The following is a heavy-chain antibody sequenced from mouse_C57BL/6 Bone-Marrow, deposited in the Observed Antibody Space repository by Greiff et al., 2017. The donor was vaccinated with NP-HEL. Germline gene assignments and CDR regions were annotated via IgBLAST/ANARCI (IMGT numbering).Heavy chain of an antibody. Sequence: DVQLQESGPGLVKPSPSLSLTCSVTGYSITSGYYWNWIRQFPGNKLEWMGYISYDGSNNYNPSLKNRISITRDTSKNQFFLKLNSVTTEDTATYYCARERLDGTVAYWGQGTLVTVSA. CDR3: ARERLDGTVAY. CDR2: ISYDGSN. J-gene: IGHJ3*01. CDR1: GYSITSGYY. V-gene: IGHV3-6*01. D-gene: IGHD2-3*01.